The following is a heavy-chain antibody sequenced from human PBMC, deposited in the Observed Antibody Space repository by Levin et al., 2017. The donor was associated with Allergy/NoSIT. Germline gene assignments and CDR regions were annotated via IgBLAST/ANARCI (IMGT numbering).Heavy chain of an antibody. Sequence: SGGSLRLSCAASGFIFTNYGMHWVRQAPGKGLEWVAVLWFDESKKYYVDSVKGRFTISRDSSRNTLYLQMDNLRAEDTAVYYCARDDGLTVLEYWGQGTLVTVSS. V-gene: IGHV3-33*01. CDR1: GFIFTNYG. CDR2: LWFDESKK. CDR3: ARDDGLTVLEY. D-gene: IGHD4-11*01. J-gene: IGHJ4*02.